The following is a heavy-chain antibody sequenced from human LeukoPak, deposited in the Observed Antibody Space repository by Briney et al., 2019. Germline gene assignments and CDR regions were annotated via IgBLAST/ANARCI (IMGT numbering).Heavy chain of an antibody. CDR2: ISYDGNNK. CDR3: AKVYGDYQYYFDY. V-gene: IGHV3-30*18. J-gene: IGHJ4*02. CDR1: GSTFSSYG. Sequence: GRSLRLSCAASGSTFSSYGMHWVRQAPGKGLEWVAVISYDGNNKYYADSVKGRSTISRDNSKNTLYLQMNSLRAEDTAVYYCAKVYGDYQYYFDYWGQGTLVTVSS. D-gene: IGHD4-17*01.